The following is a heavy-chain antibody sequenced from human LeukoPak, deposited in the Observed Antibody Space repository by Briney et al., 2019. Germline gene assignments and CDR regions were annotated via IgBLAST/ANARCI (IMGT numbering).Heavy chain of an antibody. CDR1: GGPLSTYT. Sequence: SETLSLTCSVPGGPLSTYTWSWVRQSPGKGLEWIGYIYHGGTTNYSPSLKSRATISAHTARNQFSLQLRSVTAADTAIYYCARDTSVGSGMQYWGQGTLVSVSS. D-gene: IGHD3-10*01. V-gene: IGHV4-59*01. CDR3: ARDTSVGSGMQY. J-gene: IGHJ4*02. CDR2: IYHGGTT.